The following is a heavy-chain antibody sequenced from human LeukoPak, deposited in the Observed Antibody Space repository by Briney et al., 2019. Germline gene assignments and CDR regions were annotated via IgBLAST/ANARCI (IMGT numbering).Heavy chain of an antibody. CDR3: ASGFSYCSSTSCPDR. V-gene: IGHV3-21*01. CDR2: ISSSSYI. D-gene: IGHD2-2*01. Sequence: PGGSLRLYCAASGFTFSSYSMNWVRQAPGKGLEWVSSISSSSYIYYADSVKGRFTISRDNAKNSLYLQMNSLRAEDTAVYYCASGFSYCSSTSCPDRWGQGTLVTVSS. J-gene: IGHJ5*02. CDR1: GFTFSSYS.